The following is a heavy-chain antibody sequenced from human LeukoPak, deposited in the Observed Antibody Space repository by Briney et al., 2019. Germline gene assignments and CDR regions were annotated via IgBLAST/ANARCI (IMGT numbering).Heavy chain of an antibody. D-gene: IGHD1-26*01. J-gene: IGHJ4*02. CDR3: ARDKYPGSGSYYIFDY. CDR1: GGTFSSYA. CDR2: IIPIFGTA. V-gene: IGHV1-69*05. Sequence: SVKVSCKASGGTFSSYAISWVRQAPGQGLEWMGGIIPIFGTANYAQKFQGRVTVTRDTPTTTVYMELSSLTSEDTAVYYCARDKYPGSGSYYIFDYWGQGTLVTVSS.